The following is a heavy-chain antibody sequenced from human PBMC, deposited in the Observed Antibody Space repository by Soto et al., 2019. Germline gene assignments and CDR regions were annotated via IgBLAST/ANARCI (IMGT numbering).Heavy chain of an antibody. V-gene: IGHV3-23*01. CDR2: ISGSGGST. D-gene: IGHD3-3*01. Sequence: GGSLRLSCAASGFTFSSYAMSWVRQAPGKGLEWVSAISGSGGSTYYADSVKGRFTISRDNSKNTLYLQMNSLRAEDTAVYYCAKGGSFWSGYYNWFDPWGQGTLVTVSS. J-gene: IGHJ5*02. CDR1: GFTFSSYA. CDR3: AKGGSFWSGYYNWFDP.